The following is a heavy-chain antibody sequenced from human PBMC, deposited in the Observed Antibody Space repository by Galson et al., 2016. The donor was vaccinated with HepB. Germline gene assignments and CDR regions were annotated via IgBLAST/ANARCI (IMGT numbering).Heavy chain of an antibody. V-gene: IGHV4-31*01. D-gene: IGHD3-16*01. CDR1: GGSISNADVH. CDR3: ARDTSLGGFDS. CDR2: IFYTGTS. Sequence: TLSLTCSVSGGSISNADVHWSWIRQHPERGLEWIGHIFYTGTSYYNPSLRSLVVLSVDTPRSPFSLIVRSGTAADTALYYCARDTSLGGFDSWGRGTLVTVSS. J-gene: IGHJ4*02.